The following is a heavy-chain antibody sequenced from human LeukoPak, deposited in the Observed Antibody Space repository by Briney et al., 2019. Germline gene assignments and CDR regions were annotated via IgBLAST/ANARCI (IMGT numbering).Heavy chain of an antibody. CDR3: ARATILTGYLFDY. J-gene: IGHJ4*02. CDR2: MNPNSGNT. D-gene: IGHD3-9*01. Sequence: ASVKVSCKASGYTFTSYDINWVRQATGQGLEWMGWMNPNSGNTGYAQKFQGRVTMTRNTSISTAYMELSSLRSEDTAVYYCARATILTGYLFDYWGQGTLVTVSS. V-gene: IGHV1-8*01. CDR1: GYTFTSYD.